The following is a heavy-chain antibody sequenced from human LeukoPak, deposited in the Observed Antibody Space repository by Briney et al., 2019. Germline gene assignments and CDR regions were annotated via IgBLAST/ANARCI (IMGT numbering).Heavy chain of an antibody. Sequence: ASVKVSCKASGYTFTGYYMHRVRQAPGQGLEWMGWINPNSGGTNYAQKFQGRVTMTRDTSISTAYMELSRLRSDDTAVYYCASSGWELYYYYYYMDVWGKGTTVIVSS. CDR2: INPNSGGT. D-gene: IGHD6-19*01. CDR1: GYTFTGYY. CDR3: ASSGWELYYYYYYMDV. J-gene: IGHJ6*03. V-gene: IGHV1-2*02.